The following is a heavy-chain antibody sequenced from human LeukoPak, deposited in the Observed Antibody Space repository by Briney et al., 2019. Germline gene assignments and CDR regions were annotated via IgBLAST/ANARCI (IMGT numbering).Heavy chain of an antibody. CDR3: VRGVSISSSWYNDI. CDR2: ISRGGSTT. Sequence: GGSLRLSCAASGFTFSDSYMSWIRQAPGKRLEWVSYISRGGSTTYYADSVKGRFTISRDNAKNSLYLQMNSLRAEDTAVYYCVRGVSISSSWYNDIWGQGTMVTVSS. V-gene: IGHV3-11*01. D-gene: IGHD6-13*01. J-gene: IGHJ3*02. CDR1: GFTFSDSY.